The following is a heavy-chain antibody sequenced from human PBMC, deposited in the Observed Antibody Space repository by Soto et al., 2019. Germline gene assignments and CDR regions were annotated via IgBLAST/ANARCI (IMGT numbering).Heavy chain of an antibody. D-gene: IGHD6-13*01. CDR1: GYSFTSYW. V-gene: IGHV5-10-1*01. CDR3: SSHRLVAAAGTPYYYYYGMDV. J-gene: IGHJ6*02. CDR2: SDPSDSYT. Sequence: GESLKISCKGSGYSFTSYWISWVRPMPGKGLEWMGRSDPSDSYTNYSPSFQGHVTISADKTISTAYLQWSSLKASDTAMYYCSSHRLVAAAGTPYYYYYGMDVWGQGNTVTSP.